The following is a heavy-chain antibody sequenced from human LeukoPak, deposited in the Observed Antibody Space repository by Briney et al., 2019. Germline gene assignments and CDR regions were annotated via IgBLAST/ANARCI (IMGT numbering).Heavy chain of an antibody. J-gene: IGHJ4*02. Sequence: PSETLSLTCAVYGGSFSGYYWSWIRQPPGKGLEWIGEINHSGSTNYNPSLKSRVTISVDTSKNQFSLKLSSVTAADTAVCYCARGRGGITMVRYDYWGQGTLVTVSS. CDR1: GGSFSGYY. V-gene: IGHV4-34*01. CDR2: INHSGST. CDR3: ARGRGGITMVRYDY. D-gene: IGHD3-10*01.